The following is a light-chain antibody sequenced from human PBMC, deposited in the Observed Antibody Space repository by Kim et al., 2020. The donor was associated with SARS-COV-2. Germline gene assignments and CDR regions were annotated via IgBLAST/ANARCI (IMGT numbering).Light chain of an antibody. V-gene: IGLV3-27*01. Sequence: SYELTQPSSVSVSPGQTARITCTGDVLTTKYARWFQQKLGQAPVLVIYEDSERPSGIPERFSGSSSGTTATLIISGAQVEDEADYYCYSATANMGVFGTGTKVTVL. J-gene: IGLJ1*01. CDR1: VLTTKY. CDR3: YSATANMGV. CDR2: EDS.